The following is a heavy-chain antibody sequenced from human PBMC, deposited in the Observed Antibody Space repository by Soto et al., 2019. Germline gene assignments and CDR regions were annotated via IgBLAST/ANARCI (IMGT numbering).Heavy chain of an antibody. V-gene: IGHV1-18*04. CDR3: ARWSSGALYEY. J-gene: IGHJ4*02. CDR1: GYIFTNYG. CDR2: ISAYNGYP. Sequence: QIHLVQSGAEVRKPGASVNVSCKTSGYIFTNYGVSWVRQAPGEGLAVVAWISAYNGYPKYGQRFQGRVTMTTDPSTTTGNMELRKLRFADTAVYYCARWSSGALYEYWGQGTLLTVSS.